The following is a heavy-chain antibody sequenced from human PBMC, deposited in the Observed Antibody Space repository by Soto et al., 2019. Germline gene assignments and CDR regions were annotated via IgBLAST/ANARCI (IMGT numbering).Heavy chain of an antibody. Sequence: QITLKESGPTLLTPTQTLTLTCTFSGFSLNTSGEGVGWIRQPPGKALEWLALIYWDDDKRYSPSLKSRLSITKDTSKNQAVLTMINMDPVDTATYYCAHRNGRMAGATASFDFWGQGTLVTVAS. J-gene: IGHJ4*02. D-gene: IGHD1-26*01. CDR3: AHRNGRMAGATASFDF. CDR1: GFSLNTSGEG. V-gene: IGHV2-5*02. CDR2: IYWDDDK.